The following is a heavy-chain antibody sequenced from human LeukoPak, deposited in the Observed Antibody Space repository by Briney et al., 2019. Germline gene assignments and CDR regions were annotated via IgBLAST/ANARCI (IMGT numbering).Heavy chain of an antibody. CDR3: AREAPAYYDYVWGITRYYFDY. V-gene: IGHV4-34*01. J-gene: IGHJ4*02. CDR2: INHSGST. D-gene: IGHD3-16*01. CDR1: GGSFSGYY. Sequence: SETLSLTCAVHGGSFSGYYWSWIRQPPGKGLEWIGEINHSGSTNYNPSLKSRVTISVDTSKNQFSLKLSSVTAADTAVYYCAREAPAYYDYVWGITRYYFDYWGQGTLVTVSS.